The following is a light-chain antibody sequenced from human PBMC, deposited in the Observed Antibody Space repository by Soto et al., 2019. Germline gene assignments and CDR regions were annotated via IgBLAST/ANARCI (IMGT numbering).Light chain of an antibody. V-gene: IGKV2-28*01. CDR2: MSS. Sequence: DTVMTQSPFSLPVTPGEPASISCRSSQSLLHSNGYKYLDWYLQKPGQSPQLLFYMSSNRASGVHDRYSGSGSGTDFTLNISRVEAEDVGVYYCLQALRTPYTFCQGTRLEIK. CDR1: QSLLHSNGYKY. CDR3: LQALRTPYT. J-gene: IGKJ5*01.